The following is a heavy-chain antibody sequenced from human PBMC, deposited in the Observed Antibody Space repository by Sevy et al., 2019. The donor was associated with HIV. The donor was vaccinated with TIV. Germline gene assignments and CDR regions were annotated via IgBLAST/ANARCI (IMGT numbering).Heavy chain of an antibody. V-gene: IGHV3-48*02. CDR3: ESAADGLVAAAGTNYYYYYYMDV. CDR1: GFTFSSYS. Sequence: GGSLRLSCAASGFTFSSYSMNWVRQAPGKGLEWVSYISSSSSTIYYADSVKGRFTISRDNAKNSLYLQMNSLRDEDTAVYYCESAADGLVAAAGTNYYYYYYMDVWGKGTTVTVSS. D-gene: IGHD6-13*01. J-gene: IGHJ6*03. CDR2: ISSSSSTI.